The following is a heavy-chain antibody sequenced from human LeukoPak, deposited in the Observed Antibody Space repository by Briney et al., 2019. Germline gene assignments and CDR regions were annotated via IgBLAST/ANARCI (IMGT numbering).Heavy chain of an antibody. J-gene: IGHJ4*02. CDR1: KFTFSNYW. CDR3: ARFSDNASGSLDY. D-gene: IGHD3-10*01. Sequence: GGSLRLSCAASKFTFSNYWMSWVRQAPGKGLEWVANIKQDGSEKYYVDSVEGRFTISRDNARNSLYLQMNSLRADDTSVYYCARFSDNASGSLDYWGQGTLVTVSS. CDR2: IKQDGSEK. V-gene: IGHV3-7*01.